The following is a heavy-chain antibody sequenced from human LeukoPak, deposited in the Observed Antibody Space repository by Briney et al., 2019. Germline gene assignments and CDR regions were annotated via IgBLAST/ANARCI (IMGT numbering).Heavy chain of an antibody. D-gene: IGHD3-3*01. CDR3: AKAHYWSIDY. CDR1: GFDFSSNW. J-gene: IGHJ4*02. V-gene: IGHV3-74*01. Sequence: GGSLRLSCASSGFDFSSNWMHWVSHAPGQGRVCVSGIKGDGISTNYADSVKGRFTISRDIAKNTLYVEMNSLRAEDTGVYYCAKAHYWSIDYWGRGTLVTVSS. CDR2: IKGDGIST.